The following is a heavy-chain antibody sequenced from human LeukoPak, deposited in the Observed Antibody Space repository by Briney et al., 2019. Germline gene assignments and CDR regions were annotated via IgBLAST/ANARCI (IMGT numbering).Heavy chain of an antibody. D-gene: IGHD3-10*01. CDR2: MNPNSGNT. CDR1: GHIFTSYY. V-gene: IGHV1-8*01. J-gene: IGHJ5*02. Sequence: ASVKVSCKASGHIFTSYYMYWVRQAPGQGLEWMGWMNPNSGNTGYAQKFQGRVTMTRNTSISTAYMELSSLRSEDTAVYYCARPRPMYYYGSGSYHYWFDPWGQGTLVTVSS. CDR3: ARPRPMYYYGSGSYHYWFDP.